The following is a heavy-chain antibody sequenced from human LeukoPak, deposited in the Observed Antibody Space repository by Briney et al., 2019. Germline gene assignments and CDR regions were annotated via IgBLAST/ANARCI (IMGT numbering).Heavy chain of an antibody. CDR3: ARGAVLRFLEWLLPIHYYYYMDV. Sequence: GASVKVSCKASGYTFTGYYMHWVRQATGQGLEWMGWMNPNSGNTGYAQKFQGRVTITRNTSISTAYMELSSLRSEDTAVYYCARGAVLRFLEWLLPIHYYYYMDVWGKGTTVTVSS. V-gene: IGHV1-8*03. D-gene: IGHD3-3*01. CDR2: MNPNSGNT. CDR1: GYTFTGYY. J-gene: IGHJ6*03.